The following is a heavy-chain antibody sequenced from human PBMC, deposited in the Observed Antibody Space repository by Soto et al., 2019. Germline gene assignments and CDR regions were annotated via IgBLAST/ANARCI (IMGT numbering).Heavy chain of an antibody. J-gene: IGHJ4*02. CDR2: ISAYNGNT. CDR1: GYSFTNYG. Sequence: QVQLVQSGAEVKKPGASVKVSCKASGYSFTNYGISWVRQAPGQGLEWRGWISAYNGNTNFAQKFQGRVTIPTDTSTSTAYMELRSLRSDDTAVYYCARRYCSYTTCYSIDYWGQGTLVTVSS. D-gene: IGHD2-2*01. V-gene: IGHV1-18*04. CDR3: ARRYCSYTTCYSIDY.